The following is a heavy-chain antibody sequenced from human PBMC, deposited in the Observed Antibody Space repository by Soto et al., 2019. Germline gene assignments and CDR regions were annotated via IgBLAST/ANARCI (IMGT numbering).Heavy chain of an antibody. D-gene: IGHD4-17*01. V-gene: IGHV4-61*01. CDR3: ARAIDDYGGLFDY. Sequence: QVQLQESGPGLVKPSETLSLTCTVSGGSVSSGSYYWSWIRQPPGKGLEWIGYIYYSGSTNYNPSLKSRVTISVDTSKNQFSRKLSSVTAADTAVYYCARAIDDYGGLFDYWGQGTLVTVSS. CDR2: IYYSGST. CDR1: GGSVSSGSYY. J-gene: IGHJ4*02.